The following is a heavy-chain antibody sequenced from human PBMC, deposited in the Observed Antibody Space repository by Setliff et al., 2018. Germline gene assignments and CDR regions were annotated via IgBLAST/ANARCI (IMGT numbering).Heavy chain of an antibody. J-gene: IGHJ5*01. Sequence: SETLSLTCSVSGASITSYYWSWIRQPPGKGLEWIGYMHYSGSANYNPSLKSRVTISLDTSKNQFSLRLTSVTAADTAVYYCARSYHLVLTNWFDAWGHGTLVTVSS. D-gene: IGHD1-26*01. CDR3: ARSYHLVLTNWFDA. CDR2: MHYSGSA. V-gene: IGHV4-59*12. CDR1: GASITSYY.